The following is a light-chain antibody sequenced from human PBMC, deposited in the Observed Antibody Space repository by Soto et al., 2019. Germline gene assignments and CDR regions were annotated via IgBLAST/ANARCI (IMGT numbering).Light chain of an antibody. CDR3: QQRNNWVT. Sequence: EIVLTQSPATLSLSPGERATLCCRASQNINTYLAWYQQKPGQAPRLLIYDASNRATGIPPRFSGSGPGTDFILTISRLEPEDLGVYYCQQRNNWVTFGGGTKVDIK. V-gene: IGKV3-11*01. CDR2: DAS. J-gene: IGKJ4*01. CDR1: QNINTY.